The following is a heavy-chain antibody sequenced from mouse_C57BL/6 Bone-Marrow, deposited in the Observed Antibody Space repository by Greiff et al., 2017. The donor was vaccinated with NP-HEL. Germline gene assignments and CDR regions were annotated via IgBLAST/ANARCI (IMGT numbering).Heavy chain of an antibody. D-gene: IGHD3-2*02. J-gene: IGHJ3*01. CDR3: ARSGDSSAWFAY. Sequence: QVQLQQPGAELVRPGTSVKLSCKASGYTFTSYWMHWVKQRPGQGLEWIGVIDPSDSYTNYNQKFKGKATLTVDTSSSTAYMQLSSLTSEDSAVYYCARSGDSSAWFAYWGQGTLVTVSA. CDR1: GYTFTSYW. V-gene: IGHV1-59*01. CDR2: IDPSDSYT.